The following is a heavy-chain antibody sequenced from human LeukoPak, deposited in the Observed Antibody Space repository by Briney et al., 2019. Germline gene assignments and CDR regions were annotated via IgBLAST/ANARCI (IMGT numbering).Heavy chain of an antibody. J-gene: IGHJ4*02. D-gene: IGHD2-2*01. CDR3: ARAGARYCSSTSCSFDY. Sequence: GGSLRLSCAVSAFTFSNYWMSWVRQAPGKGLEWVANIKQDGSEKYYVDSVKGRFTISRDNAKNSLYLQMDSLRAEDTALYYCARAGARYCSSTSCSFDYWGQGTLVTVSS. CDR2: IKQDGSEK. CDR1: AFTFSNYW. V-gene: IGHV3-7*03.